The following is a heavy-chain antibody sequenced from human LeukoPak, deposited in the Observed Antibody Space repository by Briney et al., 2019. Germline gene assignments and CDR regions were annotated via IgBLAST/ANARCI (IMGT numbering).Heavy chain of an antibody. CDR3: ARDFSGRGDAFDI. CDR1: GFTVSSDY. J-gene: IGHJ3*02. D-gene: IGHD1-26*01. Sequence: AGGSLRLSCAASGFTVSSDYMSWVRQAPGRGLEWVSVIYSDGNTYYADSVKGRFTISRDNSKNMLYLQMNSLRAEDTAVYYCARDFSGRGDAFDIWGQGTMVTVSS. V-gene: IGHV3-53*01. CDR2: IYSDGNT.